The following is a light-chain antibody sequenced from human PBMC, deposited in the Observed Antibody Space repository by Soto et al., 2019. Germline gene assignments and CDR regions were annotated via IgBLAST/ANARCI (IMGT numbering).Light chain of an antibody. CDR3: QQYYSFPT. Sequence: IQMTQSPYTLSASVGERGTITCRASQSISFWLAWYQQKPGKAPKILIYDASSLESGVPSRFSGSRSGTVFPLTISSLQPDDFATDVCQQYYSFPTFGQGTRLEI. J-gene: IGKJ5*01. V-gene: IGKV1-5*01. CDR2: DAS. CDR1: QSISFW.